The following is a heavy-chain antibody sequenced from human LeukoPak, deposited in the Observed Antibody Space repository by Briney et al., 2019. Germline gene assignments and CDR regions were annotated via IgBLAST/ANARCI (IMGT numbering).Heavy chain of an antibody. D-gene: IGHD2-2*02. CDR2: ISSSSSYI. CDR3: ARDQWDLIVVVPAAIISWFDP. CDR1: GFTFSIYS. Sequence: GGSLRLTCAASGFTFSIYSMNWVRQAPGKGLEWVASISSSSSYIYYADSEKGRFTISRDNAKNSLYLQMNSLRAEDTAVYYCARDQWDLIVVVPAAIISWFDPWGQGTLVTVSS. V-gene: IGHV3-21*01. J-gene: IGHJ5*02.